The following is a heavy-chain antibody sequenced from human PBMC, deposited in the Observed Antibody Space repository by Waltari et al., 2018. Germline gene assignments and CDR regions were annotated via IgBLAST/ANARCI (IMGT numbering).Heavy chain of an antibody. CDR2: GET. Sequence: GETIYAQKFQGRVTMTEDTSTDTAYMELSSLRSEDTAVYYCATDHGSSGYYYYGMDVWGQGTTVTVSS. V-gene: IGHV1-24*01. D-gene: IGHD3-22*01. CDR3: ATDHGSSGYYYYGMDV. J-gene: IGHJ6*02.